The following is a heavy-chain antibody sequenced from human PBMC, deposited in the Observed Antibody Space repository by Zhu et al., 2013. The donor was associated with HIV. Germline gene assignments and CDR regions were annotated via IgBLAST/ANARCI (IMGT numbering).Heavy chain of an antibody. J-gene: IGHJ4*02. D-gene: IGHD1-26*01. CDR1: GYTFTGYY. V-gene: IGHV1-2*02. Sequence: QVQLVQSGAEVKKPGASVKVSCKASGYTFTGYYMHWVRQAPGQGLEWMGWMNPASGVTNFAQNFQGRVTMTSDTSITTAYMEVSRLESDDTAVYYCARGSGFDYWGQGNPGHRSPQ. CDR2: MNPASGVT. CDR3: ARGSGFDY.